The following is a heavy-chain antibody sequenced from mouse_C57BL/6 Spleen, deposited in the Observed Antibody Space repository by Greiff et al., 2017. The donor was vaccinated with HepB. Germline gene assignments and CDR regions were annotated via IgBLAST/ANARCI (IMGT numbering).Heavy chain of an antibody. CDR1: GYTFTGYW. V-gene: IGHV1-9*01. CDR3: ASGALPGSSPNWHGYFDD. CDR2: ILPGSGST. Sequence: QVQLQQSGAELMKPGASVKLSCKATGYTFTGYWIEWVKQRPGHGLEWIGEILPGSGSTNYNEKFKGKATFPADTSSNTAYMQLSSLKNEDFAIYYCASGALPGSSPNWHGYFDDWGQGTTLTVSS. D-gene: IGHD1-1*01. J-gene: IGHJ2*01.